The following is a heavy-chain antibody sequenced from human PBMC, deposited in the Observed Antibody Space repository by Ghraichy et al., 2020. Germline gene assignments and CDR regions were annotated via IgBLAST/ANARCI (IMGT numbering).Heavy chain of an antibody. CDR1: GFPFNNYT. CDR2: ISSRSSTI. V-gene: IGHV3-48*01. CDR3: AAGASGYDAFDI. J-gene: IGHJ3*02. Sequence: GGSLRLSCAASGFPFNNYTTNWVRQAPGKGLEWVSFISSRSSTIDYADSVKDRFTISRDNAKNSLYLQMNSLRAEDTAVYYCAAGASGYDAFDIWGQGTMVTVSS. D-gene: IGHD3-22*01.